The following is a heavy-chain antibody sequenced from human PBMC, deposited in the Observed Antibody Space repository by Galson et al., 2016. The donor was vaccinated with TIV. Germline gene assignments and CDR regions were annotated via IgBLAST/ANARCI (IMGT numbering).Heavy chain of an antibody. J-gene: IGHJ4*02. CDR3: ARDVRTGKYRDY. Sequence: SLRLSCAASGFNFGFYGMHWVGQAPGKGLEWVAIIGHDGNWKGYADTVKGRFTVSRDNSKNMLFLEMSSPRVKDTAVYYCARDVRTGKYRDYWGQGTLVTVSA. CDR1: GFNFGFYG. D-gene: IGHD2-2*01. V-gene: IGHV3-33*01. CDR2: IGHDGNWK.